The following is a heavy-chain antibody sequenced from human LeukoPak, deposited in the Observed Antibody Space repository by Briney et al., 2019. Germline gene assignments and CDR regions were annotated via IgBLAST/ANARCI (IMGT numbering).Heavy chain of an antibody. D-gene: IGHD5-24*01. CDR3: TRVGYIDEGIDY. Sequence: GGSLRPSCVASGFPFSSYWMTWVRQAPGKGLEWVANIRQDGSKKSYVDSVKGRFTISRDNAKNSLYLQMNSLRAEDTAIYYCTRVGYIDEGIDYWGQGTLVTVSS. V-gene: IGHV3-7*04. CDR2: IRQDGSKK. J-gene: IGHJ4*02. CDR1: GFPFSSYW.